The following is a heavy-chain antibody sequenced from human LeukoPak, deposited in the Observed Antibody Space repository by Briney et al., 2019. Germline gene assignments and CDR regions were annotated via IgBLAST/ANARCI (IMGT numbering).Heavy chain of an antibody. CDR2: IKQDESEK. CDR3: ARDKIEGPTKLDY. V-gene: IGHV3-7*01. J-gene: IGHJ4*02. Sequence: GGSLRLSCAASGFTFSSYWMSWVRPAPGKGREWVANIKQDESEKYYVDSLKGRFTISRDNAKNSMYLQMNSLRAEDTAVYYCARDKIEGPTKLDYWGQGILVTVSS. CDR1: GFTFSSYW. D-gene: IGHD1-1*01.